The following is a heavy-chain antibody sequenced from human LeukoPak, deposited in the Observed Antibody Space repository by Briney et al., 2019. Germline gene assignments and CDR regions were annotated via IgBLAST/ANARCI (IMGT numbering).Heavy chain of an antibody. J-gene: IGHJ4*02. CDR3: ATHDPYSSGWYSSSDY. V-gene: IGHV3-23*01. CDR1: GFTFSSYA. Sequence: GGSLRLSCGASGFTFSSYAMSWVRQAPGKGLEWVSGISGSDGYTYYADSVKGRFTISRDNAKNSLYLQMNSLRAEDTAVYYCATHDPYSSGWYSSSDYWGQGTLVTVSS. CDR2: ISGSDGYT. D-gene: IGHD6-19*01.